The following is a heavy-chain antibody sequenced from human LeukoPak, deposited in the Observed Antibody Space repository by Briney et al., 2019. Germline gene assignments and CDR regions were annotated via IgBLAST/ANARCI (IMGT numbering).Heavy chain of an antibody. CDR2: IYYSGST. D-gene: IGHD3-22*01. CDR1: GGSISSYY. V-gene: IGHV4-59*01. CDR3: ARDSHYYDSSGYYYEAFDI. J-gene: IGHJ3*02. Sequence: PSETVSLTCTVSGGSISSYYWSWIGQPPWKGLEWIGYIYYSGSTNYNPSLKSRVTISVDTSKNQFSLKLSSVTAADTAVYYCARDSHYYDSSGYYYEAFDIWVQGTMATVPS.